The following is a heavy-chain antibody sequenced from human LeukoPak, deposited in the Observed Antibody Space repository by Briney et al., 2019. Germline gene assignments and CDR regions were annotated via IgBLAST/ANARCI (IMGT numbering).Heavy chain of an antibody. CDR1: GFTFSNYA. CDR3: AKWGDYDVLTGYYVSDY. CDR2: ITGSGGNT. J-gene: IGHJ4*02. V-gene: IGHV3-23*01. D-gene: IGHD3-9*01. Sequence: GASLRLSCAASGFTFSNYAMSWVRQAPGKGLEWVSAITGSGGNTYCADSVKGRFTISRDNSKNTVFLQMNSLRAEDTAVYYCAKWGDYDVLTGYYVSDYWGQGTLVTVSS.